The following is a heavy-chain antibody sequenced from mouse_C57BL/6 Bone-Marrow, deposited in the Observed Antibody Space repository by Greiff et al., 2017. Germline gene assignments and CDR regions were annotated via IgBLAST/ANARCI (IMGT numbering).Heavy chain of an antibody. CDR1: GYSFTDYN. CDR3: AREGWLLGFAY. V-gene: IGHV1-39*01. CDR2: INPNYGTT. Sequence: VHVKQSGPELVKPGASVKISCKASGYSFTDYNMNWVKQSNGKSPEWIGVINPNYGTTSYNQKFKGKATLTVDQSSSTAYMQLNSLTSEDSAVYYCAREGWLLGFAYWGQGTLVTVSA. J-gene: IGHJ3*01. D-gene: IGHD2-3*01.